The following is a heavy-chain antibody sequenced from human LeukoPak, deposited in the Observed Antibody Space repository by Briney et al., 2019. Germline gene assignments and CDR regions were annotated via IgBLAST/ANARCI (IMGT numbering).Heavy chain of an antibody. J-gene: IGHJ4*02. Sequence: GGSLRLSCAASGFSFSTHWMSWVRQAPGKGLEWVANIKQDGSERYYVDSVKGRFTISRDNAKNSLYLQMNSLRAEDTAVYYCATSVTGNLYYFGYWGQETLVTVSS. CDR2: IKQDGSER. D-gene: IGHD3-9*01. CDR3: ATSVTGNLYYFGY. V-gene: IGHV3-7*01. CDR1: GFSFSTHW.